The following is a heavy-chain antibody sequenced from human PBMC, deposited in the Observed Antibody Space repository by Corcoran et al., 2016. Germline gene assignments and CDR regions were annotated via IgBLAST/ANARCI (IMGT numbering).Heavy chain of an antibody. CDR3: ARASGIAARPDYYYGMDV. Sequence: QVQLQESGPGLVKPSETLSLTCTVSGGSISSYYWSWIRQPPGKGLEWIGYIDYSGSTNYNPSLKSRVTISVDTSKNQFSLKLSSVTAADTAVYYCARASGIAARPDYYYGMDVWGQGTTVTVSS. V-gene: IGHV4-59*01. CDR1: GGSISSYY. D-gene: IGHD6-6*01. CDR2: IDYSGST. J-gene: IGHJ6*02.